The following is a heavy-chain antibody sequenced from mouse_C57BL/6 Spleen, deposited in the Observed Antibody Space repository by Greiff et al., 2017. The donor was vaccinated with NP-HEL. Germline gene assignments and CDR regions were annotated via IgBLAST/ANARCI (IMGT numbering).Heavy chain of an antibody. CDR2: IWRGGST. CDR1: GFSLTSYG. V-gene: IGHV2-2*01. D-gene: IGHD2-1*01. CDR3: ASIYYGNLYYAMDY. Sequence: QVQLKESGPGLVQPSQSLSITCTVSGFSLTSYGVHWVRQSPGKGLEWLGVIWRGGSTDYNAAFISRLSISKDNSKCQVFFKMNSLQADDTAIYYCASIYYGNLYYAMDYWGQGTSVTVSS. J-gene: IGHJ4*01.